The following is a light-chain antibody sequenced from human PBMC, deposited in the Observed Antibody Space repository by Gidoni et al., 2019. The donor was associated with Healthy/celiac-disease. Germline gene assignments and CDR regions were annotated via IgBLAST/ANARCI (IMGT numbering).Light chain of an antibody. J-gene: IGLJ3*02. CDR3: SSYTSSSTLGKV. CDR2: EVS. Sequence: QSALTQPASVSGSPGQSITISCTGTSSDVGGYNYVSWYQQTPGKAPKLMIYEVSNRPSGVSNRFSGSKSGNTASLTISGLQAEDEADYYCSSYTSSSTLGKVFGGGTKLTVL. CDR1: SSDVGGYNY. V-gene: IGLV2-14*01.